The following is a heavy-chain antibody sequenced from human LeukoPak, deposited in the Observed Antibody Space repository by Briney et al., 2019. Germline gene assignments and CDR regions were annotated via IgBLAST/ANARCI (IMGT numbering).Heavy chain of an antibody. J-gene: IGHJ6*03. Sequence: GGSLRLSCAASGFTFSSYAMHWVRQAPGKGLEWVAVISYDGSNKYHADSVKGRFTISRDNSKNTLYLQMNSLRAEDTAVYYCARDPPVNSSSWWDPFMNYYYYMDVWGKGTTVTVSS. CDR2: ISYDGSNK. V-gene: IGHV3-30-3*01. D-gene: IGHD6-13*01. CDR3: ARDPPVNSSSWWDPFMNYYYYMDV. CDR1: GFTFSSYA.